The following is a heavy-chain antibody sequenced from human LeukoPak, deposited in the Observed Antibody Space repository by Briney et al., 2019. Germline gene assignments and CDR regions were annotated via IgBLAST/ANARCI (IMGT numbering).Heavy chain of an antibody. Sequence: GGSLRLSCGASGFTFSTYNMNWVRQAPGKGVEGVSYISGRYGESYIYYADSVKGRFTISRDTAKNSVYLQMTSLRAEDTAVYYCARDSGGYDPFDYWGQGTLVTVSS. CDR3: ARDSGGYDPFDY. V-gene: IGHV3-21*01. D-gene: IGHD5-12*01. J-gene: IGHJ4*02. CDR1: GFTFSTYN. CDR2: ISGRYGESYI.